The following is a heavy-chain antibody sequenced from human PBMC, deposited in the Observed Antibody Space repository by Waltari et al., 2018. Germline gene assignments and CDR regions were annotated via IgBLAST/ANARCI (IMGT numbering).Heavy chain of an antibody. CDR1: GYTFTSYD. D-gene: IGHD4-4*01. V-gene: IGHV1-8*02. J-gene: IGHJ5*02. CDR2: TNPNSGNT. CDR3: ARQWLPRRNYGFDP. Sequence: QLQLVQSGAEVKKPGASVKVSCKASGYTFTSYDINWVRQATGQGLEWMGWTNPNSGNTGYAQNFQGRVTITRNTSMSTVYMELSSLRSEDTAVYYCARQWLPRRNYGFDPWGQGTLVTVSS.